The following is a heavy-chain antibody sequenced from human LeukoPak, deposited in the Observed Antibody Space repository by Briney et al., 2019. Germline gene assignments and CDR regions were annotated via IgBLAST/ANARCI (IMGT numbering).Heavy chain of an antibody. CDR1: GFSLSTSGMC. CDR2: IDWDDDK. CDR3: ARMDLMGKVRYASDI. V-gene: IGHV2-70*11. Sequence: SGPALVKPTQTLTLTCTFSGFSLSTSGMCVSWIRQPPGKALEWLARIDWDDDKYYSTSLKTRLTISKDTSKNQVVLRMTNIDPVDTAAYYCARMDLMGKVRYASDIWGRGTMVSVSS. D-gene: IGHD2-8*01. J-gene: IGHJ3*02.